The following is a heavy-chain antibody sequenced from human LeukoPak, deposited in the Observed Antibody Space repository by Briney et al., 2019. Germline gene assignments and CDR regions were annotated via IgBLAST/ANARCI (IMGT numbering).Heavy chain of an antibody. CDR3: PGGKHRYYYNGMDV. CDR2: IIPILGIA. Sequence: SGKVSCKASGGTFSSYAIIWWRQAAGQGLEWWGRIIPILGIANYAQKFQARVTITAYKSPSTAYMELSGLRSEDTTPKYFPGGKHRYYYNGMDVWGQGTTVTVSS. CDR1: GGTFSSYA. J-gene: IGHJ6*02. V-gene: IGHV1-69*04.